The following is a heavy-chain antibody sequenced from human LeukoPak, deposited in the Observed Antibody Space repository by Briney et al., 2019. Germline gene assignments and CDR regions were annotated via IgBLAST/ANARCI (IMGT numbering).Heavy chain of an antibody. CDR1: GGSISSGGYY. CDR2: IYHSGST. J-gene: IGHJ4*02. Sequence: SQTLSLTCTVSGGSISSGGYYWSWIRQPPGKGLEWIGYIYHSGSTYYNPSLKSRVTISVDRSKNQFSLKLSSVTAADTAVYYCARDPDVGYCSSTSCSGGYWGQGTLVTVSS. V-gene: IGHV4-30-2*01. CDR3: ARDPDVGYCSSTSCSGGY. D-gene: IGHD2-2*03.